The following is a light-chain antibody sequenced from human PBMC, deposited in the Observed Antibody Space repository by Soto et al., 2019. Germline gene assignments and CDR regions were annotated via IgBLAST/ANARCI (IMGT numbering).Light chain of an antibody. Sequence: EIVLTQSPGTLSLSPGERATLSCRASQSVSHNHLAWYQQKPGQAPRHLIYVASNRATDFPDRFSGSGSGTDFTLTISRMEGQEFAVYYCQVCGSSPSIFGQGTKLDI. J-gene: IGKJ2*01. CDR3: QVCGSSPSI. V-gene: IGKV3-20*01. CDR1: QSVSHNH. CDR2: VAS.